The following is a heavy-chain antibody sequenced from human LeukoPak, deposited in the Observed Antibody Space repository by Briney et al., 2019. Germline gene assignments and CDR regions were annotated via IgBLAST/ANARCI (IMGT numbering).Heavy chain of an antibody. Sequence: GGSLRLSCAASGFTFSSYGMHWVRQAPGKGLEWVAVISYDGSNTYYADSVKGRFTISRDNSKNTLYLQMNSLRAEDTAVYYCAKDRDFWSGYGMDVWGQGTTVTVSS. J-gene: IGHJ6*02. D-gene: IGHD3-3*01. CDR2: ISYDGSNT. CDR1: GFTFSSYG. V-gene: IGHV3-30*18. CDR3: AKDRDFWSGYGMDV.